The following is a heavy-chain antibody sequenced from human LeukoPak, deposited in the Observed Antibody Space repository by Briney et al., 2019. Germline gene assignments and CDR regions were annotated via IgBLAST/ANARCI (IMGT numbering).Heavy chain of an antibody. J-gene: IGHJ4*02. CDR1: GFTFSSYA. CDR3: AKEGGPYCGGDCSPGYFDY. D-gene: IGHD2-21*02. V-gene: IGHV3-23*01. CDR2: ISGSGGST. Sequence: PGGSLRLSCAASGFTFSSYAMSWVRQAPGKGLEWVSAISGSGGSTYYADSVKGRFTISRDNSKNTLYLQMNSLRAEDTAVYYCAKEGGPYCGGDCSPGYFDYWGQGTLVTVSS.